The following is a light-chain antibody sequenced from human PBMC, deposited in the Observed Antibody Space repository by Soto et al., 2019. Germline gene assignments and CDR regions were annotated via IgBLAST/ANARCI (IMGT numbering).Light chain of an antibody. Sequence: QSVLTRPPSVSAAPGQSVTVSCSGSSSNIGNNYVSWYQQLPGTAPKLLTYDNNKRPSGVPDRFSDSKSATSATLDITGLQTGDEADYYCAAWDTSLGAVVFGGGTKLTVL. CDR3: AAWDTSLGAVV. CDR2: DNN. J-gene: IGLJ2*01. CDR1: SSNIGNNY. V-gene: IGLV1-51*01.